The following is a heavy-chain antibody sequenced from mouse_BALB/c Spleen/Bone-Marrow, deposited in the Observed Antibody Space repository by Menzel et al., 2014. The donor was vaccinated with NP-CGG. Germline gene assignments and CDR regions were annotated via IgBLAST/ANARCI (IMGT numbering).Heavy chain of an antibody. Sequence: DVQLQESGAELVKPGASVKLSCSASVFNIKDTYMHWVKQRPEQGLEWIGRIDPANGNTKYDPKFQDKATITADTSSNTVDLQLSSLTFEDTAVYYCARQEFAIYWYFDVWGAGTTVTVSS. CDR1: VFNIKDTY. D-gene: IGHD1-3*01. V-gene: IGHV14-3*02. CDR3: ARQEFAIYWYFDV. J-gene: IGHJ1*01. CDR2: IDPANGNT.